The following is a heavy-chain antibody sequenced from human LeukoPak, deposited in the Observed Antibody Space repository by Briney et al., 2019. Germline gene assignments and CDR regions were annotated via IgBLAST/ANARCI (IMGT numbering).Heavy chain of an antibody. CDR1: GGTFSSYT. V-gene: IGHV1-69*04. D-gene: IGHD3-10*01. CDR2: IIPILGVA. Sequence: SVKVPCKASGGTFSSYTISWVRQAPGQGLEWMGRIIPILGVANYAQKFQGRVTITADESTSTAYMELSSLRSEDTAVYYCARDTITMVRGKSARSSPAFDIWGQGTMVTVSS. CDR3: ARDTITMVRGKSARSSPAFDI. J-gene: IGHJ3*02.